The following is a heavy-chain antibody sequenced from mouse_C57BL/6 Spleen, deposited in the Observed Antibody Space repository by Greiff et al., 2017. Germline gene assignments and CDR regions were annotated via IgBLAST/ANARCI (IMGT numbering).Heavy chain of an antibody. CDR3: ARGWDGDY. CDR1: GFTFTAYY. D-gene: IGHD4-1*01. Sequence: EVQLVESGGGLVQPGGSLSLSCAASGFTFTAYYMSWVRQPPGKALECLGFIRNKANGYTTEYSASVKGRFTISRDNSQSILYLQMNALRAEDSATYYCARGWDGDYWGQGTTLTVSS. CDR2: IRNKANGYTT. J-gene: IGHJ2*01. V-gene: IGHV7-3*01.